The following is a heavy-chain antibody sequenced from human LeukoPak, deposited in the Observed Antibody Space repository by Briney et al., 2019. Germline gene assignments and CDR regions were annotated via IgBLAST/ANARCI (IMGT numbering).Heavy chain of an antibody. D-gene: IGHD2-15*01. V-gene: IGHV4-59*08. J-gene: IGHJ4*02. CDR1: GDSVSGVY. CDR2: VYHSGDT. Sequence: KSSETLSLTCTVSGDSVSGVYWSWIRQPPGKGLEWIGYVYHSGDTNYNPSLKSRVTMSLDTSKNQVSLRLSSVTAADTAVYYCARHPFATPFDYWGRGTLLTVSS. CDR3: ARHPFATPFDY.